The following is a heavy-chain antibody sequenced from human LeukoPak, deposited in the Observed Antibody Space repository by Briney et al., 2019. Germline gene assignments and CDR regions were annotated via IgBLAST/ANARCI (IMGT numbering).Heavy chain of an antibody. CDR1: GYTFTSYY. Sequence: ASVKVSCKASGYTFTSYYIHWVRQAPGQGLEWMGVLNPSGGSSIYPQKFQGRVTMTRDTSTSTVYMELSSLRSEDTAVYYCARGDSGYYYGMDVWGQGTTVTVSS. CDR2: LNPSGGSS. V-gene: IGHV1-46*01. D-gene: IGHD1-26*01. CDR3: ARGDSGYYYGMDV. J-gene: IGHJ6*01.